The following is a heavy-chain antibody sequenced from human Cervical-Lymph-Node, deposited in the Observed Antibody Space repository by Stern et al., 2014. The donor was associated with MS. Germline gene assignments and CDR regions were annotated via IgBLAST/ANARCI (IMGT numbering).Heavy chain of an antibody. CDR1: GGTFNSYS. CDR2: IIPNSGAT. V-gene: IGHV1-2*04. J-gene: IGHJ4*02. CDR3: ARPIAVAGNCFDH. Sequence: VQLVESGAEVKKPGSSVKVSCKASGGTFNSYSISWVRQAPGQGLEWMGGIIPNSGATNYAQKFQGWVTMTRDTSITTAYMELSRLRSDDTAIYYCARPIAVAGNCFDHWGQGTLVTVSS. D-gene: IGHD6-19*01.